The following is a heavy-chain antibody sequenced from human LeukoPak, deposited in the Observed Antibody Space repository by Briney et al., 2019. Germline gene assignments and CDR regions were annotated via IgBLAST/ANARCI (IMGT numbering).Heavy chain of an antibody. V-gene: IGHV4-39*01. CDR3: ARQAPTYIERELQTAFDY. J-gene: IGHJ4*02. D-gene: IGHD1-26*01. Sequence: TSETLSLTCTVSGGSISSSSYYWGWIRQPPGKGLEWIGSIYYSGSTYYNPSLKSRVTISVDTSKNQFSLKLSSVTAADTAVYYCARQAPTYIERELQTAFDYWGQGTLVTVSS. CDR2: IYYSGST. CDR1: GGSISSSSYY.